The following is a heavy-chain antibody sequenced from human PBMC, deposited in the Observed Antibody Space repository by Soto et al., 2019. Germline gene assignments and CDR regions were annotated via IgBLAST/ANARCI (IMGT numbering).Heavy chain of an antibody. V-gene: IGHV3-73*01. D-gene: IGHD4-17*01. J-gene: IGHJ4*02. CDR1: GFTFSGSA. CDR2: IRSKANSYAT. Sequence: EVQLVESGGGLVQPGGSLKLSCAASGFTFSGSAMHWVRQASGKGLEWVGRIRSKANSYATAYAASVKGRFTISRDDSTNTAYLQMNSLKTEDTAVYYCTRQALVTTEADYWGQGTLVTVSS. CDR3: TRQALVTTEADY.